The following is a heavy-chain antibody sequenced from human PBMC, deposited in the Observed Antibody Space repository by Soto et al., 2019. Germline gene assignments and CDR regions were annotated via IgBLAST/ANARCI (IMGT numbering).Heavy chain of an antibody. CDR3: AREGTYCGSTSCYVNYYYYMDV. D-gene: IGHD2-2*01. Sequence: PGGSLRLSCAASGFTFSSYSMSWVRQAPGKGLEWVSSISSSSSYIYYADSVKGRFTISRDNAKNSLYLQMNSLRAEDTAVYYCAREGTYCGSTSCYVNYYYYMDVWGKGTTVTVSS. J-gene: IGHJ6*03. CDR2: ISSSSSYI. V-gene: IGHV3-21*01. CDR1: GFTFSSYS.